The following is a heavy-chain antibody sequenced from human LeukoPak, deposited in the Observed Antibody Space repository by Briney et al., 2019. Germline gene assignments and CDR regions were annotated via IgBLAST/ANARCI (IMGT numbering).Heavy chain of an antibody. J-gene: IGHJ4*02. D-gene: IGHD6-19*01. V-gene: IGHV3-23*01. CDR3: AKDRAGGWYYSPRDY. Sequence: GGSLRLSCAASGFTFSSYAMSWVRQAPGKGLEWVSAISGSGGSTYYADSVKGRFTISRDNSKNTLYLQMNSLRAEDTAVYYCAKDRAGGWYYSPRDYWGQGTLVTVSS. CDR1: GFTFSSYA. CDR2: ISGSGGST.